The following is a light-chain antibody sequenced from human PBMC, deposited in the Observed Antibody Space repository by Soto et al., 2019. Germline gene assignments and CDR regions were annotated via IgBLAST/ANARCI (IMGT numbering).Light chain of an antibody. CDR1: SGDVGRFDY. CDR2: QVN. J-gene: IGLJ3*02. CDR3: TSYAGSDTVVV. V-gene: IGLV2-8*01. Sequence: QSALTQPPSASGSPGQSVSISCTGTSGDVGRFDYVSWCQHHPGKAPKLIIYQVNKRPSGVPDRFSGSKSGNTASLTVSGLQTEDEADYYCTSYAGSDTVVVVGRGTKVTVL.